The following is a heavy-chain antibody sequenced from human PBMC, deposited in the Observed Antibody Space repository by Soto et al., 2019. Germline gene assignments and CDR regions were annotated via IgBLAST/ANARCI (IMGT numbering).Heavy chain of an antibody. J-gene: IGHJ4*02. V-gene: IGHV1-18*01. CDR2: ISAYNGNT. Sequence: QVQLVQSGAEVKKPGASVKVSCKASGYTFTSYGISWVRQAPGQGLEWMGWISAYNGNTKYAQKLQGRSTITTDPSTSTAYMELRSLRSDGTGVYYCAREPNYFDYWGQGTLVNVSS. CDR3: AREPNYFDY. CDR1: GYTFTSYG.